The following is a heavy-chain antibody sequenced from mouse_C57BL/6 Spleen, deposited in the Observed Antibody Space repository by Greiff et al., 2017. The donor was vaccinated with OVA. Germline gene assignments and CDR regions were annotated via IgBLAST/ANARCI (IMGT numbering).Heavy chain of an antibody. CDR1: GFTFTDYY. J-gene: IGHJ3*01. CDR2: IRNKANGYTT. CDR3: ARDDYDPFWFAY. Sequence: EVQLQQSGGGLVQPGGSLSLSCAASGFTFTDYYMSWVRQPPGKALEWLGFIRNKANGYTTEYSASVKGRFTISRDNSQSILYLQINALRAQDRSTYYCARDDYDPFWFAYWGQGTLVTVSA. V-gene: IGHV7-3*01. D-gene: IGHD2-4*01.